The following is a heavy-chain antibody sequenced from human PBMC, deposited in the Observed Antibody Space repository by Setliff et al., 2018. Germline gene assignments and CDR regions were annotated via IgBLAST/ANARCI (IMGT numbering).Heavy chain of an antibody. J-gene: IGHJ6*03. V-gene: IGHV7-4-1*02. Sequence: ASVKVSCKASGYTFTTYAISWMRQAPGQGLEWMGWINTNTGNPSYAQGFTGRFVFSLDTSVSTAYLQISSLKAEDTALYYCARASRFGTIKYRGDYYMDVWGKGTTDTVSS. D-gene: IGHD3-10*01. CDR1: GYTFTTYA. CDR3: ARASRFGTIKYRGDYYMDV. CDR2: INTNTGNP.